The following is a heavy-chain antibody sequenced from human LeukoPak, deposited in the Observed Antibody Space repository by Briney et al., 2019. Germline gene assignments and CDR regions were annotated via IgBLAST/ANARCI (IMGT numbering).Heavy chain of an antibody. CDR1: GFTFSSYG. CDR3: AKNQAEYSDGSAAY. J-gene: IGHJ4*02. CDR2: IRHDGSDK. Sequence: PGGSLRLSCAASGFTFSSYGIHWVRQAPGKGLEWVSFIRHDGSDKYYADSVKGRFTISRDNSKNTLYLQMNGLRAEDTAVYYCAKNQAEYSDGSAAYWSQGTLVTVSS. V-gene: IGHV3-30*02. D-gene: IGHD2-15*01.